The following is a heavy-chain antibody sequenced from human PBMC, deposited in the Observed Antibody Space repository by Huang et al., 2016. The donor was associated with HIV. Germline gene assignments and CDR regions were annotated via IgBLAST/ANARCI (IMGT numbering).Heavy chain of an antibody. V-gene: IGHV4-59*02. D-gene: IGHD6-19*01. J-gene: IGHJ5*02. CDR1: GDSVSSHY. CDR2: VYDSGTP. Sequence: QVRLQESGPGLVKPSETLSLSCTVSGDSVSSHYWGWIRHPPGKGLEWIGTVYDSGTPKYNPRLKGRITISVDTSKNGFSLNITSVSAADTAMYFCVRDQGRLAVGGIDNWFDPWGQGALVTVSS. CDR3: VRDQGRLAVGGIDNWFDP.